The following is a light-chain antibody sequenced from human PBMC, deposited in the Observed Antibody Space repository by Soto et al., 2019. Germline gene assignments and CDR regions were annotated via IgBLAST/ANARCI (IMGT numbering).Light chain of an antibody. J-gene: IGKJ4*01. CDR3: QQYYNAPLT. CDR2: WAS. V-gene: IGKV4-1*01. CDR1: QTITNW. Sequence: DIQMTQSPSILSASVGDRVTITCRSSQTITNWLAWYQQKPGQPPKLLIYWASTRESGVPDRFSGSGSGTDFTLTISSLQTEDVAVYYCQQYYNAPLTFGGGTKVDIK.